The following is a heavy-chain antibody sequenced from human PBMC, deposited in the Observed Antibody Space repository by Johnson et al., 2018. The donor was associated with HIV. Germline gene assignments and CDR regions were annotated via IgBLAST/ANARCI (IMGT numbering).Heavy chain of an antibody. Sequence: VQLVESGGGVVQPGRSLILSCEASGFTFSSYAMHWVRQAPGKGLEWVSGISWNSDAIGYADSVKGRFTISRDNAKTSVYLQMKNLKTEDTALYYCVRDRGGVAAAKGDHDAFDIWGQGTMVTVSS. CDR3: VRDRGGVAAAKGDHDAFDI. J-gene: IGHJ3*02. CDR1: GFTFSSYA. CDR2: ISWNSDAI. V-gene: IGHV3-9*01. D-gene: IGHD6-13*01.